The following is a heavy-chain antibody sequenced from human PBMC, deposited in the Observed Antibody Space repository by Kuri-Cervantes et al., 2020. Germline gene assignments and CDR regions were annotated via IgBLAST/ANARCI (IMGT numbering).Heavy chain of an antibody. V-gene: IGHV3-48*04. Sequence: GESLKISCAASGFTFSSYSMNWVRQAPGKGLEWVSYISSSSSTIYYADSVKGRFTISRDNAKNSVNLQMDNLRVDDTALYYCVRDSNWAFDLWGQGTMVTVSS. D-gene: IGHD5-24*01. CDR3: VRDSNWAFDL. CDR1: GFTFSSYS. J-gene: IGHJ3*01. CDR2: ISSSSSTI.